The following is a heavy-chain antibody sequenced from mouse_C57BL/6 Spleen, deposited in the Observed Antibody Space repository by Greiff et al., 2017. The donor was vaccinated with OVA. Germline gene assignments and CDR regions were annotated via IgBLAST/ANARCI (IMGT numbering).Heavy chain of an antibody. CDR1: GYTFTSYW. D-gene: IGHD1-1*01. Sequence: QVQLQQPGAELVKPGASVKLSCKASGYTFTSYWMQWVKQRPGQGLEWIGEIDPSDSYTNYNQKFKGKATLTVDTSSSTAYMQLSSLTSEDSAVYYCARWTTTGFAYWGQGTLVTVSA. J-gene: IGHJ3*01. CDR3: ARWTTTGFAY. V-gene: IGHV1-50*01. CDR2: IDPSDSYT.